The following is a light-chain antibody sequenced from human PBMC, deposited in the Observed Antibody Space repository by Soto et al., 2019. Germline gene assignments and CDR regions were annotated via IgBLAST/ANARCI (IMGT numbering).Light chain of an antibody. CDR3: QQYGSSSWT. CDR1: QSVSSIY. CDR2: GAS. J-gene: IGKJ1*01. Sequence: EIVLTQSPGTLSLSPGERATLSCRASQSVSSIYLAWYQHKPGQAPRLLIYGASSGATGIPDRFSGSGSGTDFTLTISRLEPEDFEVYYCQQYGSSSWTFGRGTTVEIK. V-gene: IGKV3-20*01.